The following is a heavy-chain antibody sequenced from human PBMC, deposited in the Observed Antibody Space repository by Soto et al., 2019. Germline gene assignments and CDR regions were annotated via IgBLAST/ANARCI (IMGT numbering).Heavy chain of an antibody. D-gene: IGHD6-19*01. CDR3: ARLPGPLVAVLYIYPLDGREAMSDVDV. CDR1: GFTFNYYP. CDR2: VSFDGSNK. J-gene: IGHJ6*02. V-gene: IGHV3-30-3*01. Sequence: QMQLVESGGGVVQPGGSLRLSCAASGFTFNYYPMHWVRQGPGKGLEWVAVVSFDGSNKYYADSVKGRFTISKDNSKNTLYLQMNSLRREDTAVYYCARLPGPLVAVLYIYPLDGREAMSDVDVWGQGTTVTVSS.